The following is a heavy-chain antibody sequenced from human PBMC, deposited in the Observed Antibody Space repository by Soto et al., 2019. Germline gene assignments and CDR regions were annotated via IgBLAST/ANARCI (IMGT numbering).Heavy chain of an antibody. CDR3: ARMASSGTLNWFDP. V-gene: IGHV1-8*02. J-gene: IGHJ5*02. CDR2: MNPGSGKT. Sequence: GASVKVSCKASGYTFINYDISWVRQATGQGLEWMGWMNPGSGKTGYANKFQGRVTMTRDASTSTAHLELSSLTSEDTAVYYRARMASSGTLNWFDPWGQGTLVTVSS. CDR1: GYTFINYD.